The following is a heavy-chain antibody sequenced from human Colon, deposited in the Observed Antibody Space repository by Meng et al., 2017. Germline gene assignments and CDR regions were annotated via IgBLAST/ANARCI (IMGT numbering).Heavy chain of an antibody. CDR3: ARDNSAGDISWWFDH. D-gene: IGHD3-9*01. J-gene: IGHJ5*02. V-gene: IGHV1-46*02. CDR1: GYTFNSYG. CDR2: INPNGDSA. Sequence: ASVKVSCKASGYTFNSYGISWVRQAPGQGLEWKGVINPNGDSALYAPRFQGRLTLTRDTSTNTGYMELRSLTSEDTAIYYCARDNSAGDISWWFDHWGQGTLVTVSS.